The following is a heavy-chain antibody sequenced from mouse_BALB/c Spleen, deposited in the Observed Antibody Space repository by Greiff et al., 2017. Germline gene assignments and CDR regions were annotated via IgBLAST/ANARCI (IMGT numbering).Heavy chain of an antibody. J-gene: IGHJ2*01. CDR2: ISYDGSN. Sequence: EVKVEESGPGLVKPSQSLSLTCSVTGYSITSGYYWNWIRQFPGNKLEWMGYISYDGSNNYNPSLKNRISITRDTSKNQFFLKLNSVTTEDTATYYCARLAITTATGYFDYWGQGTTLTVSS. CDR1: GYSITSGYY. CDR3: ARLAITTATGYFDY. V-gene: IGHV3-6*02. D-gene: IGHD1-2*01.